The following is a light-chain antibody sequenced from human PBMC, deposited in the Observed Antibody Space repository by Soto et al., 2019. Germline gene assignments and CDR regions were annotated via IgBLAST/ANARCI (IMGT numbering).Light chain of an antibody. V-gene: IGKV4-1*01. J-gene: IGKJ2*01. CDR3: QQYYSVSYT. CDR1: QSVLSTSNNQNY. CDR2: WAS. Sequence: DIVMTQSPDSLAVSLGERATINCKSSQSVLSTSNNQNYLAWYQQKPGQPPKLLIYWASTRESGVPDRFSGGGSGTDFTLTISSLQAEDVAVYYCQQYYSVSYTLGQGTKLEIK.